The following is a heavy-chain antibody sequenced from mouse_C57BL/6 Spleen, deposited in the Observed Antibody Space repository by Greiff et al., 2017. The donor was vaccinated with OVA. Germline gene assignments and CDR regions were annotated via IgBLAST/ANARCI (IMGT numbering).Heavy chain of an antibody. CDR2: IDPEDGET. CDR1: GFNIKDYY. CDR3: ARGNDYDGAPYAMDY. V-gene: IGHV14-2*01. D-gene: IGHD2-4*01. J-gene: IGHJ4*01. Sequence: DVKLQESGAELVKPGASVKLSCTASGFNIKDYYMHWVKQRTEQGLEWIGRIDPEDGETKYAPKFQGKATITADTSSNTAYLQLSSLTSEDTAVYYCARGNDYDGAPYAMDYWGQGTSVTVSS.